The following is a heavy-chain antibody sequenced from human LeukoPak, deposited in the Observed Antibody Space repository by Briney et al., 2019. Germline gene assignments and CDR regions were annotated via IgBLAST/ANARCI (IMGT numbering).Heavy chain of an antibody. V-gene: IGHV3-23*01. CDR1: GFTFSNYA. CDR2: ISGSGDST. J-gene: IGHJ1*01. Sequence: PGGSLRLSCAASGFTFSNYAMRWVRQAPGKGLEWVSGISGSGDSTYYADSVKGRFTISRDNSKNTLYLQMNSLRAEDTAVYYCATGEGIEYFQHWGQGTLVTVSS. D-gene: IGHD1-14*01. CDR3: ATGEGIEYFQH.